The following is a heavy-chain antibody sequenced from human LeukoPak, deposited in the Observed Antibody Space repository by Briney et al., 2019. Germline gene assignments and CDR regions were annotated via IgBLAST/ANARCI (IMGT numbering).Heavy chain of an antibody. D-gene: IGHD1-1*01. CDR1: GYTFTGYY. J-gene: IGHJ4*02. Sequence: SVKVSCKASGYTFTGYYMHWVRQAPGQGLEWMGGIIPIFGTANYAQKFQGRVTITADESTSTAYMELSSLRSEDTAVYYCARDGPPGGTARLDYWGQGTLVTVSS. CDR2: IIPIFGTA. CDR3: ARDGPPGGTARLDY. V-gene: IGHV1-69*13.